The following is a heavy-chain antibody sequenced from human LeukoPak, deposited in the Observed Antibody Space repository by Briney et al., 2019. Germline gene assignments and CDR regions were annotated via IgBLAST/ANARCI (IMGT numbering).Heavy chain of an antibody. V-gene: IGHV4-38-2*02. CDR3: ARFRNYDSSGLHYYFDY. CDR1: GYSISSGYY. J-gene: IGHJ4*02. D-gene: IGHD3-22*01. Sequence: SETLSLTCTVSGYSISSGYYWGWIRQPPGKGLEWIGSIYHSGSTYYNPSLKSRVTISVDTSKNQFSLKLSSVTAADTAVYYCARFRNYDSSGLHYYFDYWGQGTLVTVSS. CDR2: IYHSGST.